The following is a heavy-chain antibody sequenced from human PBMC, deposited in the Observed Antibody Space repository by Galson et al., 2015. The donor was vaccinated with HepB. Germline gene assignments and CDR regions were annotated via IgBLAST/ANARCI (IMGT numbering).Heavy chain of an antibody. CDR2: ISVYNGKT. CDR1: DYTFTRFG. Sequence: SVKVSCKASDYTFTRFGISRVRQAPGQGLEWMGWISVYNGKTDYAQKFQGRVTMTADTSTSLTITAYMELRSLISDDTAVYYCAKGGMATIGGPTFDSWGQGTLVTVSS. D-gene: IGHD5-24*01. J-gene: IGHJ4*02. V-gene: IGHV1-18*01. CDR3: AKGGMATIGGPTFDS.